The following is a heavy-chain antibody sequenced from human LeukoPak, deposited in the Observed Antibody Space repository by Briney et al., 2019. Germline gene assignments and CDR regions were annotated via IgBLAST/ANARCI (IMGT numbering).Heavy chain of an antibody. Sequence: SVKVSCKASGGTFSSYAISWVRQAPGQGLEWMGGIIPISGTANYAQKFQGRVTMTRGTSISTAYMELSRLRSDDTAVYYCASKIMSWPLDYWGQGTLVTVSS. J-gene: IGHJ4*02. CDR1: GGTFSSYA. CDR2: IIPISGTA. V-gene: IGHV1-69*05. D-gene: IGHD2-8*01. CDR3: ASKIMSWPLDY.